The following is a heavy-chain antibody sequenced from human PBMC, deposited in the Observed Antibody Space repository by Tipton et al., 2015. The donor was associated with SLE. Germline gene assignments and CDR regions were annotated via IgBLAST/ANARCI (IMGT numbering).Heavy chain of an antibody. J-gene: IGHJ3*02. CDR1: GGSISSSSYY. CDR2: IYYSGST. Sequence: TLSLTCTVSGGSISSSSYYWGWIRQPPGKGLEWIGSIYYSGSTYYNPSLKSRVTLSVDTSKNQFSLKLSSVTAADTAVYYCARVPYYDYGDEVYAFDIWGQGTMVTVSS. CDR3: ARVPYYDYGDEVYAFDI. V-gene: IGHV4-39*07. D-gene: IGHD4-17*01.